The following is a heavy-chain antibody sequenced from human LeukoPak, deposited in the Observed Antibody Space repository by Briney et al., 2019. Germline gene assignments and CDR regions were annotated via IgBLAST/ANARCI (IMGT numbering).Heavy chain of an antibody. CDR3: AKGLSKSSRASYYTD. CDR1: GFTFDDYA. J-gene: IGHJ4*02. Sequence: GGSLRLSCAASGFTFDDYAMHWVRQAPGKGLEWVSGVSWNSGAIGYADSVKGRFTISRDNAKNSLYLQMNSLRAEDTALYYCAKGLSKSSRASYYTDWGQGTLVTVSS. CDR2: VSWNSGAI. D-gene: IGHD2-2*02. V-gene: IGHV3-9*01.